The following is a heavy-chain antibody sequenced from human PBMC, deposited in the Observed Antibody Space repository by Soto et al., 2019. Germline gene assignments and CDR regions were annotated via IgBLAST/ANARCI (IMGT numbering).Heavy chain of an antibody. CDR1: GFTFGDSY. D-gene: IGHD2-15*01. CDR2: ISPGSRYP. V-gene: IGHV3-11*06. CDR3: VRGGGGGLLDP. J-gene: IGHJ5*02. Sequence: GGSLRLSCAGSGFTFGDSYMRWIRQAPGKGLEWLSYISPGSRYPAYADSVKGRFTISTDNAKRSLYLQMMSLTAEDTAIYYCVRGGGGGLLDPWGQGTMVPVSS.